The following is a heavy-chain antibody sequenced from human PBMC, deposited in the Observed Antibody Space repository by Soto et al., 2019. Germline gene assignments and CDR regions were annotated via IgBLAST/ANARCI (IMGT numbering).Heavy chain of an antibody. V-gene: IGHV1-69*13. CDR1: GGTFSSYA. CDR2: IIPIFGTT. Sequence: ASVKVSCKASGGTFSSYAISWVRQAPGQGLEWMGGIIPIFGTTNYAQKFQGRVTITADESTSTAYMELSSLRSEDTAVYYCARGHYYSSSSPDWFDPWGQGTLVTVSS. D-gene: IGHD6-6*01. CDR3: ARGHYYSSSSPDWFDP. J-gene: IGHJ5*02.